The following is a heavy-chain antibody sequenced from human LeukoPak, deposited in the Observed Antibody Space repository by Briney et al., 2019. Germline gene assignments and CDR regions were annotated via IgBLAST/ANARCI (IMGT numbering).Heavy chain of an antibody. D-gene: IGHD2-2*02. J-gene: IGHJ2*01. V-gene: IGHV4-34*01. CDR3: ARRAVVPAAITWYFDL. Sequence: PSETLSLTCAVYGGSFSGYYWSWIRQPPGKGLEWIGEINHSGSTNYNPSLKSRVTISVDTSKNQFSLKLSSVTAADTAVYYCARRAVVPAAITWYFDLWGRGTLVTVSS. CDR1: GGSFSGYY. CDR2: INHSGST.